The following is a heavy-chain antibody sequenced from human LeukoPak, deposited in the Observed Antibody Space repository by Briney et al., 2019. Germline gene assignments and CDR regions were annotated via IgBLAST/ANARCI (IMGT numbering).Heavy chain of an antibody. CDR3: VRVSRGTGGYCSGGSCFDY. CDR2: ISAYNGNT. V-gene: IGHV1-18*01. CDR1: GYTFTSYG. J-gene: IGHJ4*02. D-gene: IGHD2-15*01. Sequence: GASVKVSCKASGYTFTSYGISWVRQAPGQGLEWMGWISAYNGNTNYAQKLQGRVTMTTDTSTSTAYMELRSLRSDDTAVYYCVRVSRGTGGYCSGGSCFDYWGQGTLVTVSS.